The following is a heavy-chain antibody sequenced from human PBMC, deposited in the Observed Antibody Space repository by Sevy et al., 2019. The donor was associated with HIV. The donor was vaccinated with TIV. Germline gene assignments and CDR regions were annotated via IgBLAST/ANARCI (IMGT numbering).Heavy chain of an antibody. CDR1: GFTFSSYG. V-gene: IGHV3-30*02. J-gene: IGHJ6*02. CDR3: AKALYYDFWSGYYTFGSTYYYYGMDV. CDR2: IRYDGSNK. Sequence: GGSLRLSCAASGFTFSSYGMHWVRQAPGKGLEWVAFIRYDGSNKYYADSVKGRFTISRDNSKNTLYLQMNSLRAEDTAVYYCAKALYYDFWSGYYTFGSTYYYYGMDVWGQGTTVTVSS. D-gene: IGHD3-3*01.